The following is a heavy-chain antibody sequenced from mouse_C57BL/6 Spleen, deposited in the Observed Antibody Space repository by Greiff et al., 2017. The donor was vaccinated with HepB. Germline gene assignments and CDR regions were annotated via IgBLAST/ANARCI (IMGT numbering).Heavy chain of an antibody. D-gene: IGHD2-4*01. CDR2: IYPGDGDT. J-gene: IGHJ3*01. V-gene: IGHV1-82*01. Sequence: VQRVESGPELVKPGASVKISCKASGYAFSSSWMNWVKQRPGKGLEWIGRIYPGDGDTNYNGKFKGKATLTADKSSSTAYMQLSSLTSEDSAVYFCARGYDYEGFAYWGQGTLVTVSA. CDR3: ARGYDYEGFAY. CDR1: GYAFSSSW.